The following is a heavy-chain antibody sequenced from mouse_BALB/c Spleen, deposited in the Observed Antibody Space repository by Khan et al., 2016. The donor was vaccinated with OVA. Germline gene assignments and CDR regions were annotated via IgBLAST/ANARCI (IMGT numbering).Heavy chain of an antibody. J-gene: IGHJ3*01. CDR2: ISPGSGNT. Sequence: VELVESGTELARPGASVKLSCKASGYIFIDYNINWVKQSTGQGLEWIGEISPGSGNTYYNEKFKGKATLTADKSSSTAYMQLSSLTSEDSAVYFCAREWGAWFAYWGQGTLVTVSA. CDR3: AREWGAWFAY. CDR1: GYIFIDYN. D-gene: IGHD1-3*01. V-gene: IGHV1-77*01.